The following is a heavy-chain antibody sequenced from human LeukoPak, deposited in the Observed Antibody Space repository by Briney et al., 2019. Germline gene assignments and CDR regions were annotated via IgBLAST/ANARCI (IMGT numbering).Heavy chain of an antibody. J-gene: IGHJ3*02. Sequence: SQTLSLTCAISGDSVSSNSAAWNWIRQSPSRGLEWLGRTHYRSKWYNDYAVSVKSRITINPDTSKNQFSLQLNSVTPEDTAVYYCARETGSGGRSFEYAFDIWGQGTMVTVSS. V-gene: IGHV6-1*01. CDR1: GDSVSSNSAA. CDR3: ARETGSGGRSFEYAFDI. CDR2: THYRSKWYN. D-gene: IGHD6-19*01.